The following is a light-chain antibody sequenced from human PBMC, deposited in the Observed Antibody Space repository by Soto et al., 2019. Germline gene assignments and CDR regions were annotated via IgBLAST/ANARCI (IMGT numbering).Light chain of an antibody. CDR2: DVS. CDR1: SGDVGGYNY. Sequence: QSALTQPVSVSGSPGQSITISCTGTSGDVGGYNYVSWYQQHPGKAPKLMIYDVSNRPSGVSNRFSGSKSGNTASLTISGLQAEDEAYYYCNSYTSSSTHVFGTGTKLTVL. J-gene: IGLJ1*01. CDR3: NSYTSSSTHV. V-gene: IGLV2-14*03.